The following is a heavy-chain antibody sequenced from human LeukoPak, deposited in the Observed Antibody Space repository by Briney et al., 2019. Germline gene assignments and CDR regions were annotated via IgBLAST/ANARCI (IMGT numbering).Heavy chain of an antibody. CDR2: IYYSGST. CDR1: GGSISSYY. Sequence: SGTLSLTCAVSGGSISSYYWSWIRQPPGKGLEWIGYIYYSGSTNYNPSLKSRVTISVDTSKNQFSLKLSSVTAADTAVYYCARSYLGRYFDYWGQGTLVTVSS. J-gene: IGHJ4*02. D-gene: IGHD3-16*02. CDR3: ARSYLGRYFDY. V-gene: IGHV4-59*01.